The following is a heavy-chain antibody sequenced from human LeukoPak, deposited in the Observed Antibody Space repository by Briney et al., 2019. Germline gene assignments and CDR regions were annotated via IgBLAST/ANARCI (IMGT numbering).Heavy chain of an antibody. CDR2: INTNTGNP. V-gene: IGHV7-4-1*02. D-gene: IGHD6-13*01. J-gene: IGHJ3*02. CDR3: ARTYSSSWYDAFDI. Sequence: ASVKVSCKASGYTFTSYAMNWVRQAPGQGLEWMEWINTNTGNPTYAQGFTGRFVFSLDTSVSTAYLQISSLKAEDTAVYYCARTYSSSWYDAFDIWGQGTVVTVSS. CDR1: GYTFTSYA.